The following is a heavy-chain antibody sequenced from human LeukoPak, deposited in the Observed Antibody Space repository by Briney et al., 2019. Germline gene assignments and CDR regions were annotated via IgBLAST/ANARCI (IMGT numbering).Heavy chain of an antibody. CDR3: ATVLSGWYFDY. CDR1: GFTFSSYA. CDR2: ISGSGGST. D-gene: IGHD6-19*01. J-gene: IGHJ4*02. Sequence: GGSLRLSCAASGFTFSSYAMSWVCQAPGKGLEWVSAISGSGGSTYYADSVKGRFTISRDNSKNTLYLQMNSLRAEDTAVYYCATVLSGWYFDYWGQGTLVTVSS. V-gene: IGHV3-23*01.